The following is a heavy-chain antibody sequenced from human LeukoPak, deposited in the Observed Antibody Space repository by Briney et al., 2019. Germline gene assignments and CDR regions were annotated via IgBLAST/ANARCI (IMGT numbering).Heavy chain of an antibody. V-gene: IGHV3-48*02. CDR1: GFTFSNYE. Sequence: GGSLRLSCAASGFTFSNYELNWVRQAPGKGLEWVSSISSSSSAIYYAASVKGRFTISRDNAKNSLYLQMNSLGDEDTAVYYCARGALRYSDYWGQGTLVTVSS. J-gene: IGHJ4*02. CDR3: ARGALRYSDY. D-gene: IGHD3-9*01. CDR2: ISSSSSAI.